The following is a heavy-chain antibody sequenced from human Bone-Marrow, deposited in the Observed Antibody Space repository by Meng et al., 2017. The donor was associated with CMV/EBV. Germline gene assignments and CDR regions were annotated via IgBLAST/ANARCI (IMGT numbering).Heavy chain of an antibody. V-gene: IGHV3-23*01. D-gene: IGHD6-19*01. J-gene: IGHJ4*02. CDR1: GFTFSSYA. CDR2: ISGSGGST. Sequence: GESLKISCSASGFTFSSYAMSWVRQAPGKGLEWVSAISGSGGSTYYADSVKGRFTISRDNSKNTLYLQMNSLRAEDTAVYYCAKVTGIAVAGTSGEDLDYWGQGTTVTVSS. CDR3: AKVTGIAVAGTSGEDLDY.